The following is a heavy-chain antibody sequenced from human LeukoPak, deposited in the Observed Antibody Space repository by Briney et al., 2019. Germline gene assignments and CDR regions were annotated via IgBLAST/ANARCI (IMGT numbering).Heavy chain of an antibody. V-gene: IGHV4-34*01. Sequence: PSETLSLTCAVCVGYCSGYFWSWIPQPPGKGLEGISEINHSGSSNTNPSLKSRVTISVDTSKNQFSLKLSSVTAADTAVYYCAREVRGAVRRGDAFDIWGQGTMVTVSS. J-gene: IGHJ3*02. CDR3: AREVRGAVRRGDAFDI. D-gene: IGHD3-10*01. CDR1: VGYCSGYF. CDR2: INHSGSS.